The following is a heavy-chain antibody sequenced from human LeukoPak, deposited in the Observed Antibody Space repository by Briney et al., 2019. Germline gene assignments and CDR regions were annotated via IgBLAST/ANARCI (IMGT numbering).Heavy chain of an antibody. J-gene: IGHJ6*02. CDR2: ISGSGGST. D-gene: IGHD2-21*01. Sequence: GGSLRLSCAASGFTFSSYAMSWVRQAPGEGLEWVSAISGSGGSTYYADSVKGRFTISRDNSKNTLYLQMNSLRAEDTAVYYCAKDRVALAVIPYMDVWGQGTTVTVSS. CDR1: GFTFSSYA. V-gene: IGHV3-23*01. CDR3: AKDRVALAVIPYMDV.